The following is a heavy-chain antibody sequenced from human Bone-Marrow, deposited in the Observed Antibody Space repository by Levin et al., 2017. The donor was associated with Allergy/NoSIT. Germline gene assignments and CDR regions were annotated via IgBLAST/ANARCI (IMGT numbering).Heavy chain of an antibody. CDR3: ATERAGERYFDY. V-gene: IGHV3-74*01. Sequence: LSLPCAASGFPFRSSWMHWVRQAPGKGLVWVSRINSDGISTTYADSVKGRFTISRDNAKNTLYLQMSSLRAEDTAVYYCATERAGERYFDYWGQGTLVTVSS. D-gene: IGHD3-10*01. CDR1: GFPFRSSW. J-gene: IGHJ4*02. CDR2: INSDGIST.